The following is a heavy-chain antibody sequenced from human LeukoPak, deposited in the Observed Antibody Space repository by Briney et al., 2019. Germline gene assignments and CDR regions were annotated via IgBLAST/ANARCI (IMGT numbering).Heavy chain of an antibody. CDR3: ARGYYDSSENLDY. J-gene: IGHJ4*02. V-gene: IGHV3-30*02. Sequence: GGSLRLSCAASGFIFNSYGMHWVRQAPGKGLEWVAFIRYDGSNKYYADSVKGRFTISRDNSKNTLYLQMNSLRAEDTAVYYCARGYYDSSENLDYWGQGALVTVSS. D-gene: IGHD3-22*01. CDR1: GFIFNSYG. CDR2: IRYDGSNK.